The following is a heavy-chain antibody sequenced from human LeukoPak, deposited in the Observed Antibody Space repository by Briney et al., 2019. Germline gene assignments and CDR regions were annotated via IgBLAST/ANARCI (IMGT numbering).Heavy chain of an antibody. J-gene: IGHJ6*04. CDR1: GYTFTSHY. CDR3: ARDLVSNYYYYGMDV. CDR2: INPSGGST. V-gene: IGHV1-46*01. Sequence: ASVKVSCKASGYTFTSHYMHWVRQAPGQGLEWMGIINPSGGSTSYAQKFQGRVTMTRDTSTSTVYMELSSLRSEDTAVYYCARDLVSNYYYYGMDVWGKGTTVTVSS.